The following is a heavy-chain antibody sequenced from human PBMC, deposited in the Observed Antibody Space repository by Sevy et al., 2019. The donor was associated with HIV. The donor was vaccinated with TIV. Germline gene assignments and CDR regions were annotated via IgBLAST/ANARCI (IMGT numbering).Heavy chain of an antibody. CDR2: ISGSGGST. J-gene: IGHJ3*02. V-gene: IGHV3-23*01. CDR1: GFTFSSYA. CDR3: AKDLVPVGVLGAFDI. D-gene: IGHD1-26*01. Sequence: GGSLRLSCAASGFTFSSYAMSWVRQAPGKGPEWVSAISGSGGSTYYADSVKGRFTISRDNSKNTLYLQMNSLRAEDTAVYYCAKDLVPVGVLGAFDIWGQGTMVTVSS.